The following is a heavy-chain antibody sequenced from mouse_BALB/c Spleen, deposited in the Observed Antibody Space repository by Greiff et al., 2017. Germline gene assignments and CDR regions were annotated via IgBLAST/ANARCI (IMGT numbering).Heavy chain of an antibody. J-gene: IGHJ4*01. V-gene: IGHV2-9*02. D-gene: IGHD1-1*01. CDR1: GFSLTSYG. Sequence: VQGVESGPGLVAPSQSLSITCTVSGFSLTSYGVHWVRQPPGKGLEWLGVIWAGGSTNYNSALMSRLSISKDNSKSQVFLKMNSLQTDDTAMYYCAREGVYYYGSPYAMDYWGQGTSVTVSS. CDR3: AREGVYYYGSPYAMDY. CDR2: IWAGGST.